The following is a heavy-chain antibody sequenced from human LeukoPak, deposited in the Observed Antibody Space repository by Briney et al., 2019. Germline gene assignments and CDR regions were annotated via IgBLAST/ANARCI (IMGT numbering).Heavy chain of an antibody. CDR3: TKTSYEFWSGDYGGYFDF. V-gene: IGHV3-23*01. D-gene: IGHD3-3*01. CDR1: EFTFRFYA. CDR2: ISGSGDNT. Sequence: GGSLRLSCAASEFTFRFYAMSWVRQTPGKGLEWVSGISGSGDNTYYAGSVKGRFTISRDNSKNTLYLQMNSLRAEETAIYYCTKTSYEFWSGDYGGYFDFWGQGTLVTVSS. J-gene: IGHJ4*02.